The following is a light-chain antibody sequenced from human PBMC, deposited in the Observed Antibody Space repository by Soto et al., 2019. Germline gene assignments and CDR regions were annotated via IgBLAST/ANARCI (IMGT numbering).Light chain of an antibody. CDR3: QHYGSSPSVT. V-gene: IGKV3-20*01. CDR1: QCVSSGY. J-gene: IGKJ5*01. Sequence: PGERGRMSFRLIQCVSSGYLAWYQQKAGQAPRLLIYGVSSRATGVSDRFSGSGSGTDFTLTISGLEPEDVAMYYCQHYGSSPSVTFGQGTRLEIK. CDR2: GVS.